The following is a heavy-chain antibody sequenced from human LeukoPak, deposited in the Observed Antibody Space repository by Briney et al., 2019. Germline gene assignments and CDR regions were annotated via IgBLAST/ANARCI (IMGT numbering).Heavy chain of an antibody. CDR2: ISGSGCST. CDR1: LCTLRSYA. D-gene: IGHD2-15*01. CDR3: AKGGVRGYCSGGSCLTLILLPYYYGMDV. J-gene: IGHJ6*02. Sequence: GGSLRLSRAASLCTLRSYAMSGVRQAPGRGREGVSAISGSGCSTYYADFVKGRFTIPRDNSKNTPYLQMNSLRAEDTAVYYCAKGGVRGYCSGGSCLTLILLPYYYGMDVWGQGTTVTVSS. V-gene: IGHV3-23*01.